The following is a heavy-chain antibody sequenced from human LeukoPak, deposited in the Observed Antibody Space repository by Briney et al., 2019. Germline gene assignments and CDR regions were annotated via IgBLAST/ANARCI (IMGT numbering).Heavy chain of an antibody. CDR2: VFYSGST. D-gene: IGHD6-13*01. CDR3: ARGVAAAGTFHFDH. V-gene: IGHV4-59*01. J-gene: IGHJ4*02. CDR1: GDSISNYY. Sequence: PSETLSLTCTVSGDSISNYYWSWIRQPPGKGLEWIGYVFYSGSTTCNPSLKSRVTISADTSKNQFSLRLTSVTAADTAVYYCARGVAAAGTFHFDHWGQGTLVTVPS.